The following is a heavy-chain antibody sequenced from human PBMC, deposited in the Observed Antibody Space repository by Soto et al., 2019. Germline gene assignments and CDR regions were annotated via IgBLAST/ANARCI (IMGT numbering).Heavy chain of an antibody. CDR2: IYYSGST. CDR3: ARAMFMITFGGVIEAFDY. Sequence: QVQLQESGPGLVKPSQTLSLTCTVSGGSISSGGYYWSWIRQHPGKGLEWIGYIYYSGSTYYNPSLKSRVTIAVDTSKNQFSLKLSSVTAADTAVYYWARAMFMITFGGVIEAFDYWGQGTLVTVSS. J-gene: IGHJ4*02. V-gene: IGHV4-31*03. CDR1: GGSISSGGYY. D-gene: IGHD3-16*02.